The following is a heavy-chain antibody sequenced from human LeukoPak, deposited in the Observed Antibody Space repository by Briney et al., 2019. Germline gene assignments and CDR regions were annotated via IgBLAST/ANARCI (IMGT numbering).Heavy chain of an antibody. D-gene: IGHD4-17*01. Sequence: PSETLSLTCTVSGVSIRSYYWSWFRQPPGKGLEWIAYISNTGSTKYNPSLRSRVTISVDTSKNQFSLKLSSVTAADTAVYYCARAVGDYTFDYWGQGALVTVSS. CDR2: ISNTGST. CDR1: GVSIRSYY. V-gene: IGHV4-59*01. CDR3: ARAVGDYTFDY. J-gene: IGHJ4*02.